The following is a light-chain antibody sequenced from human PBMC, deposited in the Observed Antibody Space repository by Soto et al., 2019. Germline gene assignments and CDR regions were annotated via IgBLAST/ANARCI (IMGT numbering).Light chain of an antibody. CDR3: SSYAGSNIVV. CDR1: SSDVGGYNY. J-gene: IGLJ2*01. V-gene: IGLV2-8*01. Sequence: QSVLTQPPSASGSPGQSVTISCTGTSSDVGGYNYVSWYQQHPGKAPKLLIYEVSKRPSGVPDRFSGSKSGNTASLTVSGLQAEDEADYLCSSYAGSNIVVFGGGTKLTVL. CDR2: EVS.